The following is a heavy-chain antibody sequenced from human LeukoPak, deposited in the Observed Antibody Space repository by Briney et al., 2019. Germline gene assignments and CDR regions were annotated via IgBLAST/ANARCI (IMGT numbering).Heavy chain of an antibody. CDR2: ISGSGGRT. CDR1: GFTFSSFA. V-gene: IGHV3-23*01. J-gene: IGHJ4*02. Sequence: GGSLILSCAASGFTFSSFALSWVRQAPGKGLEWISGISGSGGRTDYADSVKGRFTISRDNSKNTLYLRMSSLRADDTALYYCAKSPPRCSGGSCYGYWGQGTLVTVSS. CDR3: AKSPPRCSGGSCYGY. D-gene: IGHD2-15*01.